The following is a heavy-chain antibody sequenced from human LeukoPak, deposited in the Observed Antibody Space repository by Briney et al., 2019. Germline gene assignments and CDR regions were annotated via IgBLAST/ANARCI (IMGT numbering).Heavy chain of an antibody. CDR3: ARVLKKYCSSTSCYDY. Sequence: ASVKVSCKASGYIFTGYYMHWVRQAPGQGLEWMGWINPNSGGTNYAQKFQGRVTMTRDTSISTAYMELSRLRSDDTAVYYCARVLKKYCSSTSCYDYWGQGTLVIVSS. CDR1: GYIFTGYY. J-gene: IGHJ4*02. CDR2: INPNSGGT. V-gene: IGHV1-2*02. D-gene: IGHD2-2*01.